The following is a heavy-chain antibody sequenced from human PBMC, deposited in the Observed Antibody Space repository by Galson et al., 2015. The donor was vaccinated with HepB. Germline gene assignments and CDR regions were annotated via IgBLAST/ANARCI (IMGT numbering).Heavy chain of an antibody. J-gene: IGHJ4*02. CDR3: AKDGGPHDYGDYGIDY. D-gene: IGHD4-17*01. CDR2: ISYDGSNK. V-gene: IGHV3-30*18. Sequence: SLRLSCAASGFTFSSYGMHWVRQAPGKGLGWVAVISYDGSNKYYADSVKGRFTISRDNSKNTLYLQMNSLRAEDTAVYYCAKDGGPHDYGDYGIDYWGQGTLVTVSS. CDR1: GFTFSSYG.